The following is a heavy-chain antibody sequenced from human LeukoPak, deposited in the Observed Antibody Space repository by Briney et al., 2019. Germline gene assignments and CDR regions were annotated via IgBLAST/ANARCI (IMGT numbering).Heavy chain of an antibody. V-gene: IGHV1-2*02. D-gene: IGHD2-15*01. CDR1: GYTFTGYY. Sequence: ASVKVSCKASGYTFTGYYMHWVRQAPGQGLEWMGWINPNSGGTNYAQKFQGRDTMTRDTSISTAYMELSRLRSDDTAVYYCARVKCSGGSCYRYFDYWGQGTLVTVSS. J-gene: IGHJ4*02. CDR2: INPNSGGT. CDR3: ARVKCSGGSCYRYFDY.